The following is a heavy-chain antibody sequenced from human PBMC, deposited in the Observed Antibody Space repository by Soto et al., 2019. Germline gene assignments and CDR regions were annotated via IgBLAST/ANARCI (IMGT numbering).Heavy chain of an antibody. V-gene: IGHV3-23*01. CDR2: MSGSGSGT. CDR3: VRQSKLTTVTVNVGYYSGLDV. D-gene: IGHD4-4*01. CDR1: GFRFSTYD. Sequence: DVPLLESGGGLVQPGGSLRLSCAASGFRFSTYDMSWVRQAPGKGLEWVSVMSGSGSGTYYADSVKGRFTISRDNSNIALYLQVNSLRAEDTAVYYCVRQSKLTTVTVNVGYYSGLDVWGQGTTVTVSS. J-gene: IGHJ6*02.